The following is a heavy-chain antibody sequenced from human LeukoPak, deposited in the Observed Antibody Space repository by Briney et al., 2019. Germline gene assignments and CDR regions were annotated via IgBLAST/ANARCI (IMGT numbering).Heavy chain of an antibody. CDR1: GFTFSSYG. V-gene: IGHV3-23*01. Sequence: GGSLRLSCAASGFTFSSYGMSWVRQAPGKGLEWVSAISGSGGSTYYADSVKGRFTISRDNSKNTLYLQMNSLRAEDTAVYYCARGIAAAGITFDPWGQGTLVTVSS. CDR3: ARGIAAAGITFDP. D-gene: IGHD6-13*01. CDR2: ISGSGGST. J-gene: IGHJ5*02.